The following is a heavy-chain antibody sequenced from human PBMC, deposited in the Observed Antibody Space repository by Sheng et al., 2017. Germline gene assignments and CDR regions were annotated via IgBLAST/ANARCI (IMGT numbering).Heavy chain of an antibody. CDR1: GFTFSSYA. J-gene: IGHJ5*02. CDR2: ISGSGGST. CDR3: AKVPYCGGDCFLSWFDP. V-gene: IGHV3-23*04. Sequence: EVQLVESGGGLVQPGGSLRLSCAASGFTFSSYAMSWVRQAPGKGLEWVSAISGSGGSTYYADSVKGRFTISRDNSKNTLYLQMNSLRAEDTAVYYCAKVPYCGGDCFLSWFDPLGPGNPGHRLL. D-gene: IGHD2-21*01.